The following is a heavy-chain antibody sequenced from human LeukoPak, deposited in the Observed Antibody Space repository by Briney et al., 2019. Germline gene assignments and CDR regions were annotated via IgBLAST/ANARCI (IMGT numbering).Heavy chain of an antibody. J-gene: IGHJ4*02. V-gene: IGHV3-7*01. Sequence: GGSLRLSCAASGFTFSSYWMSWVRQAPGKGLEWVANLKQDGSEKYYVDSVKGRFTIYRDNAKNSLYLQMNSLRAEDTAVYYCARLVRYHKYYYGSGSYPDYWGQGTLVTVSS. CDR3: ARLVRYHKYYYGSGSYPDY. CDR1: GFTFSSYW. CDR2: LKQDGSEK. D-gene: IGHD3-10*01.